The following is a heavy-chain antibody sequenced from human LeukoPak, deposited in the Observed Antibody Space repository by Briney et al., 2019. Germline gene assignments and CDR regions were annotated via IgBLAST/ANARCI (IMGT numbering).Heavy chain of an antibody. CDR1: GYSFTSYW. D-gene: IGHD2-15*01. J-gene: IGHJ4*02. V-gene: IGHV5-51*01. Sequence: GESLKISCKGSGYSFTSYWIGWVRQMPGKGLERMGIIYPGDSDTRYSPSFQGQVTISADKSISTAYLQWSSLKASDTAMYYCARLLGYCSGGSCYPDTFDYWGQGTLVTVSS. CDR3: ARLLGYCSGGSCYPDTFDY. CDR2: IYPGDSDT.